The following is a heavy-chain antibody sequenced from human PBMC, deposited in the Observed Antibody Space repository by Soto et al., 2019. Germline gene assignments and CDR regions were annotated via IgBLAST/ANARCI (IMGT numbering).Heavy chain of an antibody. CDR1: GFSFNSFA. CDR3: AKLGSSSWSPHYYFDY. V-gene: IGHV3-23*01. J-gene: IGHJ4*02. Sequence: EVQLLESGGGLVQPGGSLRLSCAASGFSFNSFAMGWVRQAPGKGLEWVSAITDSGGDTYYADSVKGRFTISRDNSKNTLYLQMNSLRAEDTAIYYCAKLGSSSWSPHYYFDYWGQGTLVTVSS. CDR2: ITDSGGDT. D-gene: IGHD2-2*01.